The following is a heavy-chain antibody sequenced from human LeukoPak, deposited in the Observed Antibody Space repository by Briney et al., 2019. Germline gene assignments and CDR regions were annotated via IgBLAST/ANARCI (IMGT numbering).Heavy chain of an antibody. CDR2: IANDGRDK. CDR1: GFSFRSYA. CDR3: AKLGSTTDYFDY. D-gene: IGHD4-17*01. J-gene: IGHJ4*02. Sequence: GGSLRLSCAASGFSFRSYAMHWVRQAPGKGLEWVTVIANDGRDKKYADSVRGRFTISRGNSKNTVYLQMDSLRVEDMAVYYCAKLGSTTDYFDYWGQGTLVTVSS. V-gene: IGHV3-30*18.